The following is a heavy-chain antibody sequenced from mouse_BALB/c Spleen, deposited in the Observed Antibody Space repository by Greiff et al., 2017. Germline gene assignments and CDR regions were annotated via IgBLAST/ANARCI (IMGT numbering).Heavy chain of an antibody. CDR1: GFNIKDYY. J-gene: IGHJ3*01. V-gene: IGHV14-1*02. CDR3: ARNPLYDSMFAY. Sequence: EVKLMESGAELVRPGALVKLSCKASGFNIKDYYMHWVKQRPEQGLEWIGWIDPENGNTIYDPKFQGKASITADTSSNTAYLQLSSLTSEDTAVYYCARNPLYDSMFAYWGQGTLVTVSA. CDR2: IDPENGNT. D-gene: IGHD2-4*01.